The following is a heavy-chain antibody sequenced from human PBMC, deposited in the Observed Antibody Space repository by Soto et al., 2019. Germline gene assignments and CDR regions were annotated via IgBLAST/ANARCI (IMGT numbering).Heavy chain of an antibody. CDR3: AKDMSPVWTGNSYYYYGMDV. V-gene: IGHV3-43*01. CDR2: ISWDGGST. Sequence: GGSLRLSCAASGFTFDDYTMHWVRQAPGKGLEWVSLISWDGGSTYYADSVKGRFTISRDNSKNSLYLQMNSLRTEDTALYYRAKDMSPVWTGNSYYYYGMDVWGQGTTVTVSS. D-gene: IGHD1-1*01. J-gene: IGHJ6*02. CDR1: GFTFDDYT.